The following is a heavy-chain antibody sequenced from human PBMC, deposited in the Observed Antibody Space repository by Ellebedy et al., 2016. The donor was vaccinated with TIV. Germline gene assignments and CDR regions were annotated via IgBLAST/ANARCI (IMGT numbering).Heavy chain of an antibody. CDR3: ATRIYYSGAFDI. Sequence: AASVKVSCKVSGYTLTELSMHWVRQAPGKGLEWMGGFDPEDGETIYAQKFQGRVTMTEDTSTDTAYMELSSLRSEDTAMYYCATRIYYSGAFDIWGQGTMVTVSS. J-gene: IGHJ3*02. V-gene: IGHV1-24*01. CDR2: FDPEDGET. CDR1: GYTLTELS. D-gene: IGHD3-10*01.